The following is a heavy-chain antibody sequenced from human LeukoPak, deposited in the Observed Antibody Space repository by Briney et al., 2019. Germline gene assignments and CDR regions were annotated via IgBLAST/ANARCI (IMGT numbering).Heavy chain of an antibody. CDR2: IWYDGSNK. J-gene: IGHJ4*02. CDR1: GFTFSSYA. CDR3: ARQDYYDFWSGYSYYFDY. V-gene: IGHV3-33*08. Sequence: GGSLRLSCAASGFTFSSYAMHWVRQAPGKGLEWVAVIWYDGSNKYYADSVKGRFTISRDNSKNTLYLQMNSLRAEDTAVYYCARQDYYDFWSGYSYYFDYWGQGTLVTVSS. D-gene: IGHD3-3*01.